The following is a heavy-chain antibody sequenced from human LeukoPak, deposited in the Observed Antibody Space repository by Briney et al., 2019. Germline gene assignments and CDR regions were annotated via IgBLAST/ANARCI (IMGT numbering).Heavy chain of an antibody. V-gene: IGHV4-4*02. CDR3: ARGEEHGSGTVHFDY. Sequence: PSETLSLICGVSGGSISSNNWWSWVRQPPGRGLEWIGEIYHSGSTNYNPSLKSRVTMSVDNSKNQFSLKLSSVTAADTAVYYCARGEEHGSGTVHFDYWGQGTLVSVS. CDR2: IYHSGST. CDR1: GGSISSNNW. D-gene: IGHD3-10*01. J-gene: IGHJ4*02.